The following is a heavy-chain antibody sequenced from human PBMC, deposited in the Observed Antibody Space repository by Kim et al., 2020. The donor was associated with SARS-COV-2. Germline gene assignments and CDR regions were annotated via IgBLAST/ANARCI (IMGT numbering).Heavy chain of an antibody. CDR2: ISYDGSNK. D-gene: IGHD1-26*01. CDR1: GFTFSSDG. V-gene: IGHV3-30*03. J-gene: IGHJ3*02. Sequence: GGSLRLSCAASGFTFSSDGTHWVRQAPGKGLEWVAVISYDGSNKHYADSVKGRYTISRDNSKNTLYLQMNSLRAEDTAVYYCAQPLSVVGATEAAFDIWGQGTMITVSS. CDR3: AQPLSVVGATEAAFDI.